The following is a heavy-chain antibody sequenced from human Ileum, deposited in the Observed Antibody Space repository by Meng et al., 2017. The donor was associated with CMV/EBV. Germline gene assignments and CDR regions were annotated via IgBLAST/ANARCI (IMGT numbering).Heavy chain of an antibody. V-gene: IGHV1-69*05. CDR3: ARVGGDCSSTSCYPEETWFDP. D-gene: IGHD2-2*01. CDR1: GGTFSSYA. Sequence: SVKVSCKASGGTFSSYAISWVRQAPGQGPEWMGGLIPIFGTANYAQKFQGRVTITTDDSTSTAYMGLSSLRSEDTAVYYCARVGGDCSSTSCYPEETWFDPWGQGTLVTVSS. CDR2: LIPIFGTA. J-gene: IGHJ5*02.